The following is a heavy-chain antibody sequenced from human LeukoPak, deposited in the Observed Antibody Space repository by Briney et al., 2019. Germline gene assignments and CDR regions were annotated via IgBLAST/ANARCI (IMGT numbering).Heavy chain of an antibody. Sequence: GGSLRLSCAASGLTVSKNYMSWVRQAPGKGLESVSVIYSGGSTYYTDSVRGRFTISRDNSKNTLYLQMNSLRAGDTAVYYCSRGLGWIHSWGQGTLVTVSS. V-gene: IGHV3-53*01. CDR1: GLTVSKNY. D-gene: IGHD5-18*01. J-gene: IGHJ5*02. CDR3: SRGLGWIHS. CDR2: IYSGGST.